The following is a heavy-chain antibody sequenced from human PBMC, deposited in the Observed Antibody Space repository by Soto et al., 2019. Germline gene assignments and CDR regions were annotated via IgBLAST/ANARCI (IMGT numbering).Heavy chain of an antibody. Sequence: GGSLRLSCAASGFTFSSYGMHWVRQAPGKGLEWVAIISYDGSNKYYADSVKGRFTISRDNSKNTLYLQMNSLKTEDTAVYYCTRDDYYDSSGYRPFDYWGQGTLVTVSS. D-gene: IGHD3-22*01. J-gene: IGHJ4*02. CDR2: ISYDGSNK. CDR1: GFTFSSYG. CDR3: TRDDYYDSSGYRPFDY. V-gene: IGHV3-30*03.